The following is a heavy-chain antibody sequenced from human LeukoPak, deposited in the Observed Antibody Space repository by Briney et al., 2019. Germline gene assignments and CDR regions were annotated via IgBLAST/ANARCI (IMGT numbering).Heavy chain of an antibody. J-gene: IGHJ4*02. V-gene: IGHV3-74*01. CDR2: INTDGSST. Sequence: AGGSLRLSCAASGFTFSTYWMHWVRQVPGKGLVWVSGINTDGSSTRYADSVKGRFTISRDNAKNTLYLQMNDLRAEDTAVYYCALVYRTSWHPFDYWGQGTLVTASS. CDR3: ALVYRTSWHPFDY. CDR1: GFTFSTYW. D-gene: IGHD6-13*01.